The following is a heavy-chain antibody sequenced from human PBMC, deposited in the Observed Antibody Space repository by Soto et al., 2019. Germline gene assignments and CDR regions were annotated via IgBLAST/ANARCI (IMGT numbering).Heavy chain of an antibody. CDR1: GFTFSSYS. CDR2: ISSSSSSYI. J-gene: IGHJ6*03. D-gene: IGHD7-27*01. CDR3: ARPWGHYYYYYYMDV. Sequence: EVQLVESGGGLVKPGGSLRLSCAASGFTFSSYSMNWVRQAPGKGLEWVSSISSSSSSYIYYADSVKGRFTISRDNAKNSLYLQMNSLRAEDTAVYYCARPWGHYYYYYYMDVWGKGTTVTVSS. V-gene: IGHV3-21*01.